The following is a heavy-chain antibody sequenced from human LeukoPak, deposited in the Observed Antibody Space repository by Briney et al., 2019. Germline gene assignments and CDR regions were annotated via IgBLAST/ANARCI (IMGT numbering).Heavy chain of an antibody. CDR2: IYSGGST. CDR3: AREGYYGSGSPPSLYFDY. Sequence: GGSLRLSCAASGFTVSSNYMSWVRQAPGKGLEWVSVIYSGGSTYYADSVKGRFTISRDSSKNTLYLQMNTLRAEDTAVYYCAREGYYGSGSPPSLYFDYWGQGTLVTVSS. D-gene: IGHD3-10*01. CDR1: GFTVSSNY. V-gene: IGHV3-53*01. J-gene: IGHJ4*02.